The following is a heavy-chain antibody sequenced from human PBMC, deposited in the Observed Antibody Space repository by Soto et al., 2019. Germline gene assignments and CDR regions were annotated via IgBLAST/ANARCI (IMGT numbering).Heavy chain of an antibody. J-gene: IGHJ6*02. Sequence: QVQLVESGGGVVQPGRSLRLSCAASGFTFSSYAMHWVRQAPGKGLEWVAVISYDGSNKYYADSVKGRFTISRDNSKNTLYLQMNRLRAEDTAVYYCARDRIPSSYYYYGMDVWGQGTTVTVSS. CDR1: GFTFSSYA. CDR3: ARDRIPSSYYYYGMDV. CDR2: ISYDGSNK. V-gene: IGHV3-30-3*01.